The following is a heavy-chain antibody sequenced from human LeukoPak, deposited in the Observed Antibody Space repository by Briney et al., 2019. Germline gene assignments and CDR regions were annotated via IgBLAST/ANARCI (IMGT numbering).Heavy chain of an antibody. V-gene: IGHV3-15*01. Sequence: EGSLRLSCAASGFTFSNTWMNWVRQAPGKGLEWVGRIQSKTDGGTTEYAAPVKGRFTISRDDSKTTLYLQMNSLKTEDTAVYYCATLTVRGVINIWGQGTLVTVSS. CDR3: ATLTVRGVINI. J-gene: IGHJ4*02. D-gene: IGHD3-10*01. CDR1: GFTFSNTW. CDR2: IQSKTDGGTT.